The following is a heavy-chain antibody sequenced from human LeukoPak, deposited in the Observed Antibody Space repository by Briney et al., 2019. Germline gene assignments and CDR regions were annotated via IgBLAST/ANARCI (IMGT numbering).Heavy chain of an antibody. J-gene: IGHJ6*02. V-gene: IGHV4-39*01. CDR1: GGSICTGEFY. CDR2: IHHNGNT. D-gene: IGHD2-15*01. CDR3: EKDTHLDV. Sequence: SETLSLTCTVSGGSICTGEFYWGWVREPPGKGLEWIVNIHHNGNTYFNPSLKSRVTISTDMSKIQLSLALSAETAADTAVYYCEKDTHLDVWGQGTTVSVSS.